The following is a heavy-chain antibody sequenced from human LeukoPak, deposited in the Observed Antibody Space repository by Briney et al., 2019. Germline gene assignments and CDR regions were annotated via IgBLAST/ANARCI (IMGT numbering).Heavy chain of an antibody. J-gene: IGHJ6*02. CDR2: INHSGST. CDR3: ARGSLVDDYGMDV. Sequence: SETLSLTCAVYGGSFSGYYWSWIRQPPGKGLEWIGEINHSGSTNYNPSLKSRVTISVDTSKNQFSLKLSSATAADTAVYYCARGSLVDDYGMDVWGQGTTVTVSS. CDR1: GGSFSGYY. V-gene: IGHV4-34*01. D-gene: IGHD3-9*01.